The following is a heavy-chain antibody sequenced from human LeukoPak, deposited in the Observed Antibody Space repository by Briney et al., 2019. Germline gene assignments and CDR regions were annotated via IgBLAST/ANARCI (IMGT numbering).Heavy chain of an antibody. D-gene: IGHD6-13*01. Sequence: EASVKVSCKASGGTFSSYAISWVRQAPGQGLEWMGGIIPIFGTANYAQKFQGRVTITADKSTSTAYMELSSLRSEDTAAYYCARDLVAAAGTRWFDPWGQGTLVTVSS. V-gene: IGHV1-69*06. CDR1: GGTFSSYA. J-gene: IGHJ5*02. CDR2: IIPIFGTA. CDR3: ARDLVAAAGTRWFDP.